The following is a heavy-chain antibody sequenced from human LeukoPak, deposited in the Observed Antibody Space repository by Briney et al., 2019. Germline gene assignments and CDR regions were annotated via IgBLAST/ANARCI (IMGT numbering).Heavy chain of an antibody. Sequence: SETLSLTCTVSGGSISSYYWSWIRQPPGKGLEWIGYIYYSGSTNYNPSLKSRVTISVDTSKNQFSLKLSSVTAADTAVYYCARMGLNGSGSYYKREYNWFDPWGQGTLVTVSS. CDR3: ARMGLNGSGSYYKREYNWFDP. CDR2: IYYSGST. CDR1: GGSISSYY. D-gene: IGHD3-10*01. V-gene: IGHV4-59*01. J-gene: IGHJ5*02.